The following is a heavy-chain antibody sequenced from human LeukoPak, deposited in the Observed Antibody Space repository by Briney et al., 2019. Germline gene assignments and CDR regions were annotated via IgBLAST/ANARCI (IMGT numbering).Heavy chain of an antibody. Sequence: PGGSLRLSCAAASGFTFSTYWMHWVRQPPGKGLVWVSGINSDGRTTSNADSVMGGFRISTDNAKKMLYLQMNSLRAEDTAVYYCTRGNHYGSDYWGQGTLVTVSS. CDR1: GFTFSTYW. V-gene: IGHV3-74*01. CDR2: INSDGRTT. J-gene: IGHJ4*02. CDR3: TRGNHYGSDY. D-gene: IGHD3-10*01.